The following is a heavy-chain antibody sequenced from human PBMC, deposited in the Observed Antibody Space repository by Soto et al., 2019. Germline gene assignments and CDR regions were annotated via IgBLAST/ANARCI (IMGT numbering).Heavy chain of an antibody. Sequence: GGSLRLSCAASGFTFSSYAMHWVRQAPGKGLEWVAVISYDGSNKYYADSVKGRFTISRDNSKNTLYLQMNSLRAEDTAVYYCARSNSGGSCYPYSSGCTGRDYFDYWGQGTLVTVSS. D-gene: IGHD2-15*01. CDR3: ARSNSGGSCYPYSSGCTGRDYFDY. CDR2: ISYDGSNK. V-gene: IGHV3-30-3*01. J-gene: IGHJ4*02. CDR1: GFTFSSYA.